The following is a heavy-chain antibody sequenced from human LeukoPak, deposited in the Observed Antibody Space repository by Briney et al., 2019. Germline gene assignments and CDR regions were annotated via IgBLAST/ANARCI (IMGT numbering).Heavy chain of an antibody. CDR2: ISWDGGST. D-gene: IGHD3-10*01. J-gene: IGHJ4*02. CDR1: RFTFDDYT. CDR3: AKGSGGYVDC. Sequence: GGSLRLSCAASRFTFDDYTMHWVRQAPGKGLEWVSLISWDGGSTYYADSVKGRFTISRDNSKNSLYLQMNSLRTEDTALYYCAKGSGGYVDCWGQGTLVTVSS. V-gene: IGHV3-43*01.